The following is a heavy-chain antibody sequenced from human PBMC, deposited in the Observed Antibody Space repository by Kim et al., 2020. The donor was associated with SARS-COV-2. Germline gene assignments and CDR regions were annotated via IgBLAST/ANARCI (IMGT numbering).Heavy chain of an antibody. D-gene: IGHD3-9*01. CDR1: GFTFSNAW. V-gene: IGHV3-15*01. CDR2: IKSKTDGGTT. Sequence: GGSLRLSCAASGFTFSNAWMSWVRQAPGKGLEWVGRIKSKTDGGTTDYAAPVKGRFTISRDDSKNTLYLQMNSLKTEDTAVYYCTTDRTVLRYFDWLKYAFDIWGQGTMVTVSS. CDR3: TTDRTVLRYFDWLKYAFDI. J-gene: IGHJ3*02.